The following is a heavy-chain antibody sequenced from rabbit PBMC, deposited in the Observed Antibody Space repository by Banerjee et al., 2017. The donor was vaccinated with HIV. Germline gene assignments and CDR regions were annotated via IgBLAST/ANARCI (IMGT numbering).Heavy chain of an antibody. CDR1: GFDFSSYG. D-gene: IGHD6-1*01. J-gene: IGHJ6*01. CDR2: IDTGGGST. V-gene: IGHV1S40*01. CDR3: ARAWAGYPGDAYATGYYYGMDL. Sequence: QSLVESGGGLVQPGGSLKLSCKASGFDFSSYGVSWVRQAPGKGLEWIGYIDTGGGSTYYANWAKGRFTVSKTSSTTVTLQMTSLTAADTATYFCARAWAGYPGDAYATGYYYGMDLWGQGTLVTVS.